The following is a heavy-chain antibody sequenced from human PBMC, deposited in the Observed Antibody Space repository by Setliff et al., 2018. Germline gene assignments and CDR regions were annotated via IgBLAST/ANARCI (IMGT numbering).Heavy chain of an antibody. CDR1: GFTLTSYP. V-gene: IGHV1-3*01. D-gene: IGHD2-2*01. CDR2: INPDNGNR. CDR3: ARDGFEIVVVPAAIYYYYYMDV. J-gene: IGHJ6*03. Sequence: ASVKVSCKASGFTLTSYPIHWVRQAPGQRLEWMGWINPDNGNRKYSQRFQGRVTITRDTSASTVFLELSTLRSEDTAVYYCARDGFEIVVVPAAIYYYYYMDVWGKGTTVTVSS.